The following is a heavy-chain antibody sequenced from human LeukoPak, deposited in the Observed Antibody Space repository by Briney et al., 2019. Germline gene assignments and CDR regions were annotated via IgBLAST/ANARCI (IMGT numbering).Heavy chain of an antibody. CDR2: VSTSGGST. D-gene: IGHD5-18*01. J-gene: IGHJ5*02. CDR3: AKDNSPGWFGP. Sequence: GGSLRLSCAASGFTFSTYAMSWVRRAPGKGLEWVSTVSTSGGSTYYADSVKGRFTISRDNSKNTQYLQMNSLSAEDTAMYYCAKDNSPGWFGPWGQGTLVTVSS. CDR1: GFTFSTYA. V-gene: IGHV3-23*01.